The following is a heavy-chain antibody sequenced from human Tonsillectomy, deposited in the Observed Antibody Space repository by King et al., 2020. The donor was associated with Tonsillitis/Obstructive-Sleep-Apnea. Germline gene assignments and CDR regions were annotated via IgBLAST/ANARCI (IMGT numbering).Heavy chain of an antibody. CDR3: ARMYYDFWSGYYPFSFAP. CDR1: GGSVSSGSYY. V-gene: IGHV4-61*01. Sequence: PLQESGPGLVKPSETLSLTCTVSGGSVSSGSYYWSWIRQPPGKGLEWIGYIYYSGSTNYNPSLKSRVTISVDTSKNQFSLKLCSVTAADTALYYCARMYYDFWSGYYPFSFAPWGQGTLVTVSS. CDR2: IYYSGST. D-gene: IGHD3-3*01. J-gene: IGHJ5*02.